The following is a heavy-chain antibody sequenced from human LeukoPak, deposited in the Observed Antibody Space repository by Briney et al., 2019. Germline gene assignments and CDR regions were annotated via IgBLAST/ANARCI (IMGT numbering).Heavy chain of an antibody. V-gene: IGHV4-30-4*08. Sequence: SETLSLTCTVSGASISSDDYYWSWIRQPPGTGLEWIGYIYNSGTTYYNPSLKSRLTISIDTSKNQFSLKLSSVTAADTALYYCARAPVITNSWYWFDRWGQGTLVTVSS. CDR3: ARAPVITNSWYWFDR. D-gene: IGHD2-8*01. J-gene: IGHJ5*02. CDR1: GASISSDDYY. CDR2: IYNSGTT.